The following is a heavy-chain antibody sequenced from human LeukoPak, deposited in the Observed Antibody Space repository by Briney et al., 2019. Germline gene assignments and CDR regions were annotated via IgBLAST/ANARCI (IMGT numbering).Heavy chain of an antibody. D-gene: IGHD6-13*01. Sequence: GASVKVSCKASGYTFTSYGISWVRQAPGQGLEWMGWISAYNGNTNYAQKLQGRVTMTTDTSTSTAYMELRSLRSDDTDVYYCARLYSSSWPLYYYYYYMDVWGKGTTVTVSS. J-gene: IGHJ6*03. CDR1: GYTFTSYG. CDR2: ISAYNGNT. V-gene: IGHV1-18*01. CDR3: ARLYSSSWPLYYYYYYMDV.